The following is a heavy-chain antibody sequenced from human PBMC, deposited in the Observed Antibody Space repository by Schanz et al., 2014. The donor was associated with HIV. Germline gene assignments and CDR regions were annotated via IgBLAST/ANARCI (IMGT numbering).Heavy chain of an antibody. Sequence: EVQLVESGGAVVRPGGSLKLSCVASGFNFGDYTMHWVRQAPGKGLEWVSFINWNGDTTNYTDSVKGRFTLSRDNSKKTVYLQMNSLRGEDTAVYYCARSRYKLHWLDAWGQGTLVTVSS. CDR3: ARSRYKLHWLDA. CDR2: INWNGDTT. V-gene: IGHV3-43*01. J-gene: IGHJ5*02. CDR1: GFNFGDYT. D-gene: IGHD2-2*02.